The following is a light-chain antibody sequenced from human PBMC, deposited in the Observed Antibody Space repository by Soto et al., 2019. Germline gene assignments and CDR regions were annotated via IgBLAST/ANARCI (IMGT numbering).Light chain of an antibody. J-gene: IGLJ1*01. Sequence: QSALTQPASVSGSPGQSITISCTGTSSDVGGYNYVSWYQQHPGKAPKLMIYDVRNRPSGVSNRFSGSKSVNTASLTISGLQAEDEADYYCSSYTTISTSVFGTGTKVTVL. CDR3: SSYTTISTSV. CDR2: DVR. V-gene: IGLV2-14*01. CDR1: SSDVGGYNY.